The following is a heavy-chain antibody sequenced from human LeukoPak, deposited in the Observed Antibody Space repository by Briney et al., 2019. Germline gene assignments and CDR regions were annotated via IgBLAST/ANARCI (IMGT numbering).Heavy chain of an antibody. CDR3: ARDLRVHSSGWSDPGDYFDY. CDR2: IYYSGST. Sequence: SETLSLTCTVSGGSISSSSYYWGWIRQPPGKGLEWIGSIYYSGSTYYNPSLKSRVTISVDTSKNQFSLKLSSVTAADTAVYYCARDLRVHSSGWSDPGDYFDYWGQGTLVTVSS. V-gene: IGHV4-39*07. J-gene: IGHJ4*02. D-gene: IGHD6-19*01. CDR1: GGSISSSSYY.